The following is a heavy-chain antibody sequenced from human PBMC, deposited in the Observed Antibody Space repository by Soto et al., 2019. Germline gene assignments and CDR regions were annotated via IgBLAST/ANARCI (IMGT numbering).Heavy chain of an antibody. CDR1: GFTFSSYS. CDR2: ISSSGSYI. J-gene: IGHJ4*02. Sequence: GGSLRLSCAASGFTFSSYSMNWVRQAPGKGLEWVSSISSSGSYIYYADSVKGRFTISRDNAKNSLYLQVNSLGAEDTAVYYFARELYSSGWLFYDSGQGSQVTGSA. V-gene: IGHV3-21*01. CDR3: ARELYSSGWLFYD. D-gene: IGHD6-19*01.